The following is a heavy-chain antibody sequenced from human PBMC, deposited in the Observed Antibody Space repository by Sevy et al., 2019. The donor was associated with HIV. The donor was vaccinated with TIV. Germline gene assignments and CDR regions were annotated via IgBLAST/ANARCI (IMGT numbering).Heavy chain of an antibody. CDR2: ISYDGSTK. CDR1: GFTFSRYA. Sequence: GGSLRLSCAASGFTFSRYAMHWVRQAPGKGLEWLAVISYDGSTKYYTDSVKGRFTISRDNSKNTLYLQMNSLKVEDTAVYYCARVKGAYGFCYYGMDVWGQGTTVTVSS. D-gene: IGHD4-17*01. J-gene: IGHJ6*02. V-gene: IGHV3-30-3*01. CDR3: ARVKGAYGFCYYGMDV.